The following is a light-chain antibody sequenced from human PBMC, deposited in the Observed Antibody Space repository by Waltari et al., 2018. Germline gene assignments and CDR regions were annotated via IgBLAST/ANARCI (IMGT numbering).Light chain of an antibody. Sequence: QSALTQPASVSASPGRSITIPSTGTIIDAVGYNYVSWYQQHPGKAPKLMIYEVSNRPSGVSNRFSGSKSGNTASLTISGLQAEDEADYYCSSYTSSSSGVVFGGGTKLTVL. CDR3: SSYTSSSSGVV. CDR1: IIDAVGYNY. V-gene: IGLV2-14*01. CDR2: EVS. J-gene: IGLJ2*01.